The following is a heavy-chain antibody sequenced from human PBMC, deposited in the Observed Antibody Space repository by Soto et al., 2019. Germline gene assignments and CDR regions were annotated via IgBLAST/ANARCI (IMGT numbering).Heavy chain of an antibody. CDR1: GVTFSNYW. CDR3: ARGAGGYYYMDV. D-gene: IGHD3-10*01. CDR2: INSDVSRT. Sequence: EVQLVESGGDLVQPGGSLRLSCAASGVTFSNYWMHWVRQVPGKGPMWVSRINSDVSRTNYADSVKGRFTISRDNAKSTLYLQMNSLRAEDSAVYYCARGAGGYYYMDVWGKGTTFTVSS. V-gene: IGHV3-74*01. J-gene: IGHJ6*03.